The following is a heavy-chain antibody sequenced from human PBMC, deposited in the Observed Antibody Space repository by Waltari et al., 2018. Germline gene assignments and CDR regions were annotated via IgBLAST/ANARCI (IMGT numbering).Heavy chain of an antibody. V-gene: IGHV3-7*01. CDR3: ASGIKQWQGRDY. J-gene: IGHJ4*02. CDR1: GFTFSSYW. CDR2: IKQEGSEK. D-gene: IGHD6-19*01. Sequence: EVQLVESGGGLVQPGGSLRLSCAASGFTFSSYWMSWVRQAPGKGLEWVANIKQEGSEKHYVDSVKGRFTISRDNAKNSLYLQMNSLRAEDTAVYYCASGIKQWQGRDYWGQGTLVTVSS.